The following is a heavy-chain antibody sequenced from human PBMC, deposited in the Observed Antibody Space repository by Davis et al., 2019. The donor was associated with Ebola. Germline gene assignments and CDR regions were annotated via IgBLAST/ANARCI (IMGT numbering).Heavy chain of an antibody. V-gene: IGHV3-7*01. J-gene: IGHJ4*02. CDR1: GFTFSNDW. D-gene: IGHD2-8*02. CDR3: ARERSLVVSAIGTVFDL. CDR2: IKQDGSEK. Sequence: GESLKISCAASGFTFSNDWMTWVRQAPGKGLEWVANIKQDGSEKNYVGSVKGRFTISRDNAKNSLYLQMNSLRGEDTAVYYCARERSLVVSAIGTVFDLWGQGALVTVSS.